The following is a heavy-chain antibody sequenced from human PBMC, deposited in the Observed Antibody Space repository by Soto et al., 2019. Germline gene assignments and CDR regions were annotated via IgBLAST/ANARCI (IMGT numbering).Heavy chain of an antibody. Sequence: PGGSLRLSCAASGFTFSSYGMHWVRQAPGKGLEWVAVIWYDGSNKYYADSVKGRFTISRDNSKNTLYLQMNSLRAEDTAVYYCARDLPSFVRGRLRYFDWPMGYWGQGTLVTVSS. CDR2: IWYDGSNK. V-gene: IGHV3-33*01. J-gene: IGHJ4*02. D-gene: IGHD3-9*01. CDR3: ARDLPSFVRGRLRYFDWPMGY. CDR1: GFTFSSYG.